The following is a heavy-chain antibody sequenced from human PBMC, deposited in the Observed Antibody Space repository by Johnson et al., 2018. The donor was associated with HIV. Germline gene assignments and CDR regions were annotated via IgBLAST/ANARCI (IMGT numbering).Heavy chain of an antibody. D-gene: IGHD1-26*01. Sequence: VQLVDSGGGLVQPGRSLRLSCAASGFTFDDYAMHWVRQAPGKGLEWVSGISWNSGSIGYADSVKGRFTISRDNAKNSLYLQMNSLRAEDTALYYWAKDIRGSLGAFDIWGQGTTVTVSS. CDR2: ISWNSGSI. J-gene: IGHJ3*02. CDR1: GFTFDDYA. V-gene: IGHV3-9*01. CDR3: AKDIRGSLGAFDI.